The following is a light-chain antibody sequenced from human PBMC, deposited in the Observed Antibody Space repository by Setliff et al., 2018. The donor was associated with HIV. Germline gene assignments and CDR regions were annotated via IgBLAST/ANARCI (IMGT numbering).Light chain of an antibody. Sequence: QSVLTQPRSVSGSPGQSVTISCTGTSSDVGHFNYVSWYQQHPGKVPKLMVYDVTKRPPGVPDRFSGSKSGNTASLTISGLQAEDEADYYCYSFAGDYVVFGGGTKVTVL. V-gene: IGLV2-11*01. CDR1: SSDVGHFNY. CDR2: DVT. J-gene: IGLJ2*01. CDR3: YSFAGDYVV.